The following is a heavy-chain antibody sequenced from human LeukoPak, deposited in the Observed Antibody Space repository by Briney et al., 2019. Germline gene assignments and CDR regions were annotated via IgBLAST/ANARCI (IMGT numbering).Heavy chain of an antibody. CDR3: ARFRIAVTGIPDY. CDR2: MSAHNGNT. J-gene: IGHJ4*02. CDR1: GYAFNTFG. D-gene: IGHD1-1*01. V-gene: IGHV1-18*04. Sequence: GASVKVSCTASGYAFNTFGISWLRQAPGQGLEWVGWMSAHNGNTYYAQKFEDRITMTTDTSTSTAYMELRSLRSDDTATYYCARFRIAVTGIPDYWGQGTLVTVS.